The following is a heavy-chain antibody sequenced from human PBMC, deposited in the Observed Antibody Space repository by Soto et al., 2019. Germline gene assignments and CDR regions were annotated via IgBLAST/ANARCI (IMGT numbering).Heavy chain of an antibody. CDR1: GFTFSNYG. CDR2: ISDDGSNK. CDR3: TKRRNVLRFLEWSSGMEV. V-gene: IGHV3-30*18. D-gene: IGHD3-3*01. Sequence: LRLSCAASGFTFSNYGMHWVRQAPGKGLEWVAFISDDGSNKYYADSMKGRFTMSRDNSKSTLYLQMNSLRVEDTAVYYCTKRRNVLRFLEWSSGMEVWGQGTTVTVSS. J-gene: IGHJ6*02.